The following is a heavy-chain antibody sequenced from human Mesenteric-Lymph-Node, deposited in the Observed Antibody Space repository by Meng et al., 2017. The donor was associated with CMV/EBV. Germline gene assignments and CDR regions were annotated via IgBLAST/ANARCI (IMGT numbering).Heavy chain of an antibody. CDR1: GFTFSSYA. CDR2: IRGSGGST. V-gene: IGHV3-23*01. Sequence: SGFTFSSYAMSWVRQAPGKGLEWVSIIRGSGGSTYYADSVKGRFTISRDNSKNTLYLQMNSLGAEDTAVYYCAKLYSSSSNGSGDYWGQGTLVTVSS. CDR3: AKLYSSSSNGSGDY. D-gene: IGHD6-6*01. J-gene: IGHJ4*02.